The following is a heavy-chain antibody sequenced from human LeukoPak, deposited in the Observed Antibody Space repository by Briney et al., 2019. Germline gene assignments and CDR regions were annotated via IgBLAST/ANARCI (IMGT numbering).Heavy chain of an antibody. V-gene: IGHV3-33*06. CDR3: AKSSTWQLDAFDI. D-gene: IGHD6-6*01. J-gene: IGHJ3*02. CDR2: IWNDGSNK. CDR1: GHTFSSYG. Sequence: QPGRSLRLSCAASGHTFSSYGMHWVRQAPGKGLEWVAVIWNDGSNKYYADSVKGRFTISRDNSKNTLYLQMNSLRAEDTAVYYCAKSSTWQLDAFDIWGQGTMVTVSS.